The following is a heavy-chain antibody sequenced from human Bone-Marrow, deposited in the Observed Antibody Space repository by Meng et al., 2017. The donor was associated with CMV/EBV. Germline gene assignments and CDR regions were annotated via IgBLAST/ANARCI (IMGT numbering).Heavy chain of an antibody. CDR3: TSPNRVVDTAMVTLDY. V-gene: IGHV3-73*01. Sequence: ESLKISCAASGFTFSGSAMHWVRQASGKGLEWVGRIRSKANSYATAYAASVKGRFTISRDDSKNTAYLQMNSLKTEDTAVYYCTSPNRVVDTAMVTLDYWGQGTLVTVSS. J-gene: IGHJ4*02. D-gene: IGHD5-18*01. CDR1: GFTFSGSA. CDR2: IRSKANSYAT.